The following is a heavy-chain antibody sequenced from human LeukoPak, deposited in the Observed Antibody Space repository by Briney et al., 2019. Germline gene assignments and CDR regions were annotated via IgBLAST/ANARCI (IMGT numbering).Heavy chain of an antibody. CDR3: ARPHCSGGSCYSSWLDP. Sequence: PGGSLRLSCAASGFTFSSYWMTWVRQAPGKGLEWVANIKQDGSEKNYVDSVKGRFTISRDNAKNSLYLQMNSLRAEDTAVYYCARPHCSGGSCYSSWLDPWGRGTLVTVSS. V-gene: IGHV3-7*04. D-gene: IGHD2-15*01. CDR2: IKQDGSEK. J-gene: IGHJ5*02. CDR1: GFTFSSYW.